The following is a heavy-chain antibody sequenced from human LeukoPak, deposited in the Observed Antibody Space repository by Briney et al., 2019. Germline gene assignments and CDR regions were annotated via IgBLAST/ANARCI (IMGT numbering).Heavy chain of an antibody. CDR2: IYYSGST. J-gene: IGHJ4*02. D-gene: IGHD6-25*01. V-gene: IGHV4-31*03. Sequence: SETLSLTCTVSGGSISSGSYYWSWIRQHPGKGLEWIGYIYYSGSTYYNPSLKSRVTISVDTPKNQFSLKLSSVTAADTAVYYCARGRGYSSEEDWGQGTLVTVSS. CDR3: ARGRGYSSEED. CDR1: GGSISSGSYY.